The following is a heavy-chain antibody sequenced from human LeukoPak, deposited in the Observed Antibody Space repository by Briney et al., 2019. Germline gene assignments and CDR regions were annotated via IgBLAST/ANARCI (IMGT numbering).Heavy chain of an antibody. V-gene: IGHV4-61*02. D-gene: IGHD3-22*01. Sequence: SQTLSLTCTVSGGSISSGSYYWSWIRQPAGKGLEWIGRIYTSGSTNYNPSLKSRVTISVDTSKNQFSLKLSSVTAADTAVYYCARRPYYDSSGYYSRYYYYYYYMDVWGKGTTVTISS. J-gene: IGHJ6*03. CDR3: ARRPYYDSSGYYSRYYYYYYYMDV. CDR1: GGSISSGSYY. CDR2: IYTSGST.